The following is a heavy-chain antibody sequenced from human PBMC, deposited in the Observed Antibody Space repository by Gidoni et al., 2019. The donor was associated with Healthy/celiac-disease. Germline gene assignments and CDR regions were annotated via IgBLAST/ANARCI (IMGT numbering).Heavy chain of an antibody. Sequence: QVQLVESGGGVVQPGRSLRLSCAASGFTFSSYGMHWVRQAPGKGLEWVAVIWYDGSNKYYADSVKGRFTISRDNSKNTLYLQMNSLRAEDTAVYYCARDGFGELYFDYWGQGTLVTVSS. CDR2: IWYDGSNK. CDR3: ARDGFGELYFDY. V-gene: IGHV3-33*01. J-gene: IGHJ4*02. CDR1: GFTFSSYG. D-gene: IGHD3-10*01.